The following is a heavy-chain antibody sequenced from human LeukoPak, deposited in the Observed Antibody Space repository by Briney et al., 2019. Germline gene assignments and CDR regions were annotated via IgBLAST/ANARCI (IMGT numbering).Heavy chain of an antibody. CDR1: GFTFDDYG. J-gene: IGHJ4*02. CDR2: IYSGGST. D-gene: IGHD6-13*01. Sequence: GGSLRLSCAASGFTFDDYGMSWVRQAPGEGLEWVSVIYSGGSTYYADSVKGRFTISRDNSKNTLYPQMNSLRAEDTAVYYCARGPSIAAAGRFDYWGQGTLVTVSS. CDR3: ARGPSIAAAGRFDY. V-gene: IGHV3-53*01.